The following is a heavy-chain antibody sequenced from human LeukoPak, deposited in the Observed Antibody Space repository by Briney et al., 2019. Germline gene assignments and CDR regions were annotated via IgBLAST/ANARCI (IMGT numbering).Heavy chain of an antibody. CDR3: ARGPSTMVRGVIPNWFDP. D-gene: IGHD3-10*01. CDR1: GGSFSGYY. J-gene: IGHJ5*02. Sequence: PSETLSLTCAVYGGSFSGYYWSWIRQPPGKGLEWIGEINHSGSTNYNPSLKSRVTISVDTSKNQFSLKLSSVTAADTAVYYCARGPSTMVRGVIPNWFDPWGQGTLVTVSS. CDR2: INHSGST. V-gene: IGHV4-34*01.